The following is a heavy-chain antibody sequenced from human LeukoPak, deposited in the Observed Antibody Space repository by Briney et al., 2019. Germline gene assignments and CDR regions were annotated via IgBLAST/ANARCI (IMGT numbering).Heavy chain of an antibody. CDR2: INHSGST. Sequence: PSQTLSLTCTVSGGSISSGGYSWSWIRQPPGKGLEWIGEINHSGSTNYNPSLKSRVTISVDTSKNQFSLKLSSVTAADTAVYYCARGRGYYESSGYSYYFDYWGQGTLVAVSS. CDR3: ARGRGYYESSGYSYYFDY. D-gene: IGHD3-22*01. J-gene: IGHJ4*02. V-gene: IGHV4-30-2*01. CDR1: GGSISSGGYS.